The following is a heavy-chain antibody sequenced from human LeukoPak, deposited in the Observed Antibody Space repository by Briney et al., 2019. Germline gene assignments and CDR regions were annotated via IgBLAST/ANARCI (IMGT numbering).Heavy chain of an antibody. CDR2: INPSGGST. J-gene: IGHJ4*02. V-gene: IGHV1-46*01. Sequence: VXXSCKXXGYTFTXYYMHWVRQAPGQGLEWMGIINPSGGSTSYAQKFQGRVTMTRDTSTSTVYMELSSLRSEDTAVYYCARETVAGTVYWGQGTLVTVSS. CDR1: GYTFTXYY. CDR3: ARETVAGTVY. D-gene: IGHD6-19*01.